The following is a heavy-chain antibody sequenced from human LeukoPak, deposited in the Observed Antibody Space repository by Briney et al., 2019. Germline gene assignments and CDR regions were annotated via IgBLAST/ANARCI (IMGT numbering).Heavy chain of an antibody. V-gene: IGHV3-64D*06. CDR3: VKGRCSGSSCYGGDY. D-gene: IGHD2-2*01. CDR2: ITSNGGST. CDR1: GFTFSSYA. J-gene: IGHJ4*02. Sequence: PGGSQSLCCSASGFTFSSYAMNWVRQAPGKGLGYVSAITSNGGSTYYADSVKGRFTISRDNSKNTLYLQMSSLRAEDTAVYYCVKGRCSGSSCYGGDYWGKRGLVTVSS.